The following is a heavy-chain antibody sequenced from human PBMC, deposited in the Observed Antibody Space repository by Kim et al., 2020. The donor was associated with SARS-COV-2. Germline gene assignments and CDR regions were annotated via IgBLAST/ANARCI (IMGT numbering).Heavy chain of an antibody. CDR1: GFTFSDYG. CDR2: IWHDGSNK. CDR3: ARGDILTGYTIDY. D-gene: IGHD3-9*01. V-gene: IGHV3-33*08. J-gene: IGHJ4*02. Sequence: GGSLRLSCAASGFTFSDYGMHWVRQAPGKGLEWVAVIWHDGSNKFYADSVKGRFTIYRDDTKNTLFLQMNSLRVEDTAVYYCARGDILTGYTIDYWGQGTLVTVSS.